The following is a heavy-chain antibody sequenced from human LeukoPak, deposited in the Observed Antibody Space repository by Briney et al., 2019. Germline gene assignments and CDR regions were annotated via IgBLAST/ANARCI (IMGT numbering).Heavy chain of an antibody. Sequence: PSETLSLTCTVSGGSISSYYWSWIRQPPGKGLEWIGYIYYSGSTYYNPSLKSRVTISIDTSKNQFSLKLSSVTAADTAVYYCARGSRGGHFDYWGQGTLVTVSS. V-gene: IGHV4-59*08. D-gene: IGHD3-16*01. J-gene: IGHJ4*02. CDR2: IYYSGST. CDR3: ARGSRGGHFDY. CDR1: GGSISSYY.